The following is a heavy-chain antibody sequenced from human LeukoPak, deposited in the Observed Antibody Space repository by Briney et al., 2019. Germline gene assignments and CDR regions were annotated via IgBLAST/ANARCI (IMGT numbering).Heavy chain of an antibody. CDR2: VSGSGGST. J-gene: IGHJ5*02. V-gene: IGHV3-23*01. CDR3: ARTVAGNWFDP. CDR1: GFTFSSYA. D-gene: IGHD6-19*01. Sequence: GGSLRLSCAASGFTFSSYAMIWVRQTPGKGLEWVSAVSGSGGSTYYPDSVKGRFTISRDNSKNTLYLQMNSLRAEDTAVYYCARTVAGNWFDPWGQGTLVTVSS.